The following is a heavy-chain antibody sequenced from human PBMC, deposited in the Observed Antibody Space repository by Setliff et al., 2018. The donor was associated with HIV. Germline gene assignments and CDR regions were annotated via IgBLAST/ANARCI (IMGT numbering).Heavy chain of an antibody. D-gene: IGHD1-20*01. J-gene: IGHJ6*03. V-gene: IGHV4-59*06. Sequence: SETLSLTCTVSGGSISTYYWTWIRQHPGKGLEWIGYIYYSGSTYYNPSLENRVTISVDTSKKQFSLKMSSVTAADTAVYYCASMTGPDYYYYMDVWGKGTTVTVSS. CDR2: IYYSGST. CDR1: GGSISTYY. CDR3: ASMTGPDYYYYMDV.